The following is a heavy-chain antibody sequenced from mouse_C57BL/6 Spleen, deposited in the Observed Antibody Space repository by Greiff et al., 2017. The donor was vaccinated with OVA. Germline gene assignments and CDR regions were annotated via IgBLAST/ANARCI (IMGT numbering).Heavy chain of an antibody. V-gene: IGHV7-3*01. J-gene: IGHJ1*03. D-gene: IGHD2-4*01. CDR2: IRNKANGYTT. Sequence: EVMLVESGGGLVQPGGSLSLSCAASGFTFTDYYMSWVRQPPGKALEWLGFIRNKANGYTTEYSASLKGRFTISRDNSQSILYLQMNALRAEDSATYYCARYEGSGYDYDDHWYFDVWGTGTTVTVSS. CDR3: ARYEGSGYDYDDHWYFDV. CDR1: GFTFTDYY.